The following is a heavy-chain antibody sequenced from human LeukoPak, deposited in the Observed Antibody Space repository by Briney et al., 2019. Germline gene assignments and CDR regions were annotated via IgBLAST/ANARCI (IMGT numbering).Heavy chain of an antibody. J-gene: IGHJ4*02. CDR2: IIPIFGTA. Sequence: GASVKVSCKASGGTFSSYAISWVRQAPGQGLEWMGGIIPIFGTANYAQKFQGRVTITADESTSTAYMELSSLRSEDTAVYYCARDLVGYNWNSFDYWGQGTLVTVSS. D-gene: IGHD1-7*01. CDR1: GGTFSSYA. CDR3: ARDLVGYNWNSFDY. V-gene: IGHV1-69*13.